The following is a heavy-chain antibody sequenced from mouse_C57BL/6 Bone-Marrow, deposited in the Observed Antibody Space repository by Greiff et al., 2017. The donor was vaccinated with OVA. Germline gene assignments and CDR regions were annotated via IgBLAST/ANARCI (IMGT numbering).Heavy chain of an antibody. J-gene: IGHJ4*01. Sequence: VMLVESGEGLVKPGGSLKLSCAASGFTFSSYAMSWVRQTPEKRLEWVAYISSGGDYIYYAEPVKGRFTISRDNARNTLYLQMSSLKSEDTAMYYCTRLLDAMDYWGQGTSVTVSS. CDR3: TRLLDAMDY. V-gene: IGHV5-9-1*02. CDR2: ISSGGDYI. CDR1: GFTFSSYA. D-gene: IGHD2-1*01.